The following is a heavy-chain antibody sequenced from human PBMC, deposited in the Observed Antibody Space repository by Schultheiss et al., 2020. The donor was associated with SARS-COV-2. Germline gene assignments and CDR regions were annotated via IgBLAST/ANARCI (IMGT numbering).Heavy chain of an antibody. Sequence: GGSLRLSCAASGFTFSSYGMHWVRQAPGKGLEWVTIISYDGSNKYYADSMKGRFTISRDNSKNTLYLQMNSPRAEDTAVYYCAKDWSPYSSSWYDYWGQGTLVTVSS. CDR1: GFTFSSYG. CDR2: ISYDGSNK. D-gene: IGHD6-13*01. J-gene: IGHJ4*02. V-gene: IGHV3-30*18. CDR3: AKDWSPYSSSWYDY.